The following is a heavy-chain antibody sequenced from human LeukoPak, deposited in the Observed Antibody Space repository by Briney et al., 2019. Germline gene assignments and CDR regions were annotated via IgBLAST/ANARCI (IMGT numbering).Heavy chain of an antibody. CDR1: EFTFSTSI. V-gene: IGHV3-21*01. CDR3: ASSSYCSSTSCYDY. Sequence: GGSVRLSCAASEFTFSTSIMNWVRQAPGKGLEWVSSIDSSGSYIFYADSVKGRFTISRDNSKNTLYLQMNSLRAEDTAVYYCASSSYCSSTSCYDYWGQGTLVTVSS. J-gene: IGHJ4*02. CDR2: IDSSGSYI. D-gene: IGHD2-2*01.